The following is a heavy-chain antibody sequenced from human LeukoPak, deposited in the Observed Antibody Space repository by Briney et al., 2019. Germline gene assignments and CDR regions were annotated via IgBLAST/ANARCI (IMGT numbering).Heavy chain of an antibody. CDR3: ARALPAAQGWYMDV. D-gene: IGHD2-2*01. J-gene: IGHJ6*03. V-gene: IGHV1-69*02. Sequence: GSSVKVSCKASGGTFSSYIISWVRQAPGQGLEWMGRIIPILGIANYAQKFQGRVTITADKSTSTAYMELSSLRSEDTAVYYCARALPAAQGWYMDVWGKGTTVTVSS. CDR1: GGTFSSYI. CDR2: IIPILGIA.